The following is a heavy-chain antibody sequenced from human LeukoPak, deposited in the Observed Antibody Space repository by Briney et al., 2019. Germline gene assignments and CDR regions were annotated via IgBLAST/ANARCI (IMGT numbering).Heavy chain of an antibody. CDR3: ARDIGGMAGTLGWFDS. D-gene: IGHD5-24*01. V-gene: IGHV4-59*01. Sequence: SETLSLTCTVSGGSISSYYWSWIRQPPGKGLEWIGYIYYSGSTNYNPSLKSRVTISVDTSKNQFSLKLSSVTAADTAVYYCARDIGGMAGTLGWFDSWGQGTLVTVSS. CDR1: GGSISSYY. CDR2: IYYSGST. J-gene: IGHJ5*01.